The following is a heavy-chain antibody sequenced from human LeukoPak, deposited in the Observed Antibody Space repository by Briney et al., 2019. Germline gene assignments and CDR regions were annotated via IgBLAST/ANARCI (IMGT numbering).Heavy chain of an antibody. D-gene: IGHD4-17*01. J-gene: IGHJ4*02. CDR3: ARLPTYGDYPAGY. V-gene: IGHV1-69*13. CDR1: GGTFSSYA. Sequence: SVKVSCKASGGTFSSYAISRVRQAPGQGLEWMGGIIPIFGTANYAQKFQGRVTITADESTSTAYMELSSLRSEDTAVYYCARLPTYGDYPAGYWGQGTLVTVSS. CDR2: IIPIFGTA.